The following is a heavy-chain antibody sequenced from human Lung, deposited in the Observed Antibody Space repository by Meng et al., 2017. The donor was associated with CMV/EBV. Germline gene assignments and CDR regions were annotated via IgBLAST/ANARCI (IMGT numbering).Heavy chain of an antibody. Sequence: SCAASGITVSSYGIHWVRQAPGKGLEWVAFKRYDGTNKHYADSVTGRFSVSRDNSRNMVYLQMNGLSAEDTAVYHCAKVDSDTLMVPYYYYPMDVWGQGXTVTVSS. D-gene: IGHD5-18*01. J-gene: IGHJ6*02. V-gene: IGHV3-30*02. CDR2: KRYDGTNK. CDR3: AKVDSDTLMVPYYYYPMDV. CDR1: GITVSSYG.